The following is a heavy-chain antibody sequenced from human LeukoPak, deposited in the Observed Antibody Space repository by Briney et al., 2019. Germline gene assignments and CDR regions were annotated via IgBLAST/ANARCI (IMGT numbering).Heavy chain of an antibody. V-gene: IGHV3-48*04. D-gene: IGHD3-16*01. CDR1: RFTFTSYW. CDR2: ISRSGSTI. Sequence: GGSLRLSCAASRFTFTSYWMNWVRQAPGKGLEWVSYISRSGSTIYYADSVKGRFTISRDNAKNSLYLQMSSLRAEDTALYYCARARLTDYVWGRRTFDIWGQGTMVTISS. CDR3: ARARLTDYVWGRRTFDI. J-gene: IGHJ3*02.